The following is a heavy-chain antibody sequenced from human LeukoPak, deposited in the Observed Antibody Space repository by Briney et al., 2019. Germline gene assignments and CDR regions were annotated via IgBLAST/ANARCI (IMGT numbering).Heavy chain of an antibody. Sequence: GGSLRLSCAASGFTFSGSAMHWVRQASEKGLEWVGRIRSKANSYATAYAASVKGRFTISRDDSRNTAYLQMNSLKTEDTAVYYCTTPMELIVGAPAFDPWGQGTLVTVSS. CDR1: GFTFSGSA. CDR2: IRSKANSYAT. CDR3: TTPMELIVGAPAFDP. V-gene: IGHV3-73*01. D-gene: IGHD1-26*01. J-gene: IGHJ5*02.